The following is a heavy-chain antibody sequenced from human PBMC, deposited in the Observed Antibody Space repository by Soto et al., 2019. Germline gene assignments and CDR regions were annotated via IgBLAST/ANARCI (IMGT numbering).Heavy chain of an antibody. Sequence: PSQTLSLTCAISGDGVSSNSAAWNWIRQSPSRGLEWLGRTYYRSKWYNDYAVSVKSRITINPDTSKNQFSLQLNSVTPEDTAVYYCARVEAVAGNYYYYGMDVWGQGTTVTVSS. J-gene: IGHJ6*02. D-gene: IGHD6-19*01. CDR1: GDGVSSNSAA. CDR3: ARVEAVAGNYYYYGMDV. CDR2: TYYRSKWYN. V-gene: IGHV6-1*01.